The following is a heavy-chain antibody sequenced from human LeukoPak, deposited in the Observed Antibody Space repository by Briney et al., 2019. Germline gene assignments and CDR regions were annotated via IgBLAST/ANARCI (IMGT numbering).Heavy chain of an antibody. J-gene: IGHJ5*02. Sequence: SETLSLTCAVSGGSISSGGYSWSWIRQPPGKGLEWIGYIYHSGSTYYNPSLKSRVTISVDRSKNQFSLKLSSVTAADTAVYYCARYSNGWGGDWFDPWGQGTLVTVSS. CDR3: ARYSNGWGGDWFDP. CDR1: GGSISSGGYS. V-gene: IGHV4-30-2*01. D-gene: IGHD6-19*01. CDR2: IYHSGST.